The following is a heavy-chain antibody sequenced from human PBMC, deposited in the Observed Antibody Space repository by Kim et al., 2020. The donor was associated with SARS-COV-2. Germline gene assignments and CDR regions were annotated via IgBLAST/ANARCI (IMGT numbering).Heavy chain of an antibody. CDR2: IYYSGSA. Sequence: SETLSLTCTVSGGSISSNMYYWGWIRQSPGKGLEWIGSIYYSGSAYYNPSLKSRLTIAVDSSKRQVSLKLSSVTVADTAIYYCARRDDVVVVPHADDAFDVWAQGTMVTVSS. CDR3: ARRDDVVVVPHADDAFDV. CDR1: GGSISSNMYY. J-gene: IGHJ3*01. D-gene: IGHD2-2*01. V-gene: IGHV4-39*01.